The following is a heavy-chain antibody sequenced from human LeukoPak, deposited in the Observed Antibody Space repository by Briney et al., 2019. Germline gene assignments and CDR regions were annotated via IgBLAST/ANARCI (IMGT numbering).Heavy chain of an antibody. V-gene: IGHV3-30*03. CDR2: ISYDGSNK. J-gene: IGHJ4*02. Sequence: GGSLRLSCGASGITFSSYGMHWVRQAPGKGLEWVASISYDGSNKYYADSVKGRFTISRDNSKNSLYLQMNSLRAEDTAVYYCARLASLHSSSWNFDYWGQGTLVTVSS. CDR3: ARLASLHSSSWNFDY. CDR1: GITFSSYG. D-gene: IGHD6-13*01.